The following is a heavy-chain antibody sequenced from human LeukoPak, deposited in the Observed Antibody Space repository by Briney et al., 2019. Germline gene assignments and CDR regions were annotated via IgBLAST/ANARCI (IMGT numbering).Heavy chain of an antibody. Sequence: ASVKVSCKASGYTFTSYDINWVRQATGQGLEWMGWMNPNSGNTGYAQKFQGRVTMTRNTSISTAYMELSSLRSEDTAVYYCARVPSIAAAGIPDYWGQGTLVTVSS. J-gene: IGHJ4*02. CDR3: ARVPSIAAAGIPDY. CDR1: GYTFTSYD. D-gene: IGHD6-13*01. CDR2: MNPNSGNT. V-gene: IGHV1-8*01.